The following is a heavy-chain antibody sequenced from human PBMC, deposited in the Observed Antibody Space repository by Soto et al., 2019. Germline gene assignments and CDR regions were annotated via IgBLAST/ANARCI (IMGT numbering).Heavy chain of an antibody. CDR1: GFTFSSYA. V-gene: IGHV3-23*01. CDR2: ISGSGGST. D-gene: IGHD6-13*01. J-gene: IGHJ4*02. CDR3: AKMWGIAAAGTYFDY. Sequence: PGGSLSLSCAASGFTFSSYAMSWVRQAPGKGPEWVSAISGSGGSTYYADSVKGRFTISRDNSKNTLYLQMNSLRAEDTAVYYCAKMWGIAAAGTYFDYWGQGTLVTVSS.